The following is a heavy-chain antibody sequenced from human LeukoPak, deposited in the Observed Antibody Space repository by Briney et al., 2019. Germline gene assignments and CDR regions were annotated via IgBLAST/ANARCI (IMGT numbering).Heavy chain of an antibody. D-gene: IGHD3-10*01. CDR1: GFTFSSYW. CDR2: INSDGSST. Sequence: GGSLRLSCAASGFTFSSYWVHWVRQAPGKGLVWVSRINSDGSSTSYADSVKGRFTISRDNAKNTLYLQMNSLRAEDTAVYYCASTPPGSGGNEDRWGQGTLVTVSS. J-gene: IGHJ5*02. CDR3: ASTPPGSGGNEDR. V-gene: IGHV3-74*01.